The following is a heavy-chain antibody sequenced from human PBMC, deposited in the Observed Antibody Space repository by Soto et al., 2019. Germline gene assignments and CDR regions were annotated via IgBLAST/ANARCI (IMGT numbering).Heavy chain of an antibody. J-gene: IGHJ3*01. V-gene: IGHV3-30-3*01. CDR2: ISCDGNNK. CDR1: RFTFSTYA. D-gene: IGHD7-27*01. Sequence: PGGSLRLSCAASRFTFSTYAMHWVRQAPGKGLEWVTLISCDGNNKYYADSVRGRFTISRDNAKNTLYLQMNSLRSEDTALYYCARPQKLGMGRGDAFDVWGQGTMVTVSS. CDR3: ARPQKLGMGRGDAFDV.